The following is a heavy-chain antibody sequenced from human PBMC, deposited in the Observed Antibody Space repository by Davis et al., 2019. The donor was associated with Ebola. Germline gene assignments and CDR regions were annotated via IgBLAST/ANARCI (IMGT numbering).Heavy chain of an antibody. Sequence: SETLSLTCAVYGGSFSAYYWSWIRQPPGKGLEWIGEINHGGSTKYSPSLKSRVTISVDTSKNQFSLRLSSVTAADTAVYYCARHPTYNWNFDYWGQGTLVTVSS. J-gene: IGHJ4*02. CDR3: ARHPTYNWNFDY. V-gene: IGHV4-34*01. CDR2: INHGGST. D-gene: IGHD1-20*01. CDR1: GGSFSAYY.